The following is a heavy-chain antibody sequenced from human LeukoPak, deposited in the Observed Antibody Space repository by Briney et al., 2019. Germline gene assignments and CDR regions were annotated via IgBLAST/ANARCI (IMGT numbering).Heavy chain of an antibody. V-gene: IGHV4-59*01. CDR2: VYYNGIT. D-gene: IGHD1/OR15-1a*01. Sequence: PSETLSLTCTVSGVSISSYFWSWIRQPPGKGLEWIGHVYYNGITNYNPSLKSRVSISLDTSKNQFSLNLNSVTAADTAVYYCASQLGGTTFHWGQGSLVTVSS. J-gene: IGHJ4*02. CDR3: ASQLGGTTFH. CDR1: GVSISSYF.